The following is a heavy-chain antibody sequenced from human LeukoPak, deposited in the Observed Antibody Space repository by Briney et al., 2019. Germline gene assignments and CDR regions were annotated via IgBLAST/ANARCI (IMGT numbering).Heavy chain of an antibody. J-gene: IGHJ2*01. Sequence: GGSLRLSCVVSGFTVADDAMHWVRQVPGKGLEWVATLEQDGIGQVYVDSVRGRFTIARDNAKNSLSSQMHRLRVEDTAVYYCVRGMGWYFGLWGRGSLVTVSS. CDR1: GFTVADDA. D-gene: IGHD3-16*01. V-gene: IGHV3-7*01. CDR3: VRGMGWYFGL. CDR2: LEQDGIGQ.